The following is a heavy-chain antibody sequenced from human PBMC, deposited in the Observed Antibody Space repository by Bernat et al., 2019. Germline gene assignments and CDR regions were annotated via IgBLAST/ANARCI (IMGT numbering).Heavy chain of an antibody. D-gene: IGHD5-24*01. CDR3: ARVEMATDYSVNDY. J-gene: IGHJ4*02. Sequence: EVQLVESGGGLVQPGGSLRLSCAASGFTFSSYWMHWVRQAPGKGLVWVSRINSDGSSTSYADSVKGRFTISRDNDKNTLYLQMNSLRAEDTAVYYCARVEMATDYSVNDYWGQGTLVTVSS. V-gene: IGHV3-74*01. CDR1: GFTFSSYW. CDR2: INSDGSST.